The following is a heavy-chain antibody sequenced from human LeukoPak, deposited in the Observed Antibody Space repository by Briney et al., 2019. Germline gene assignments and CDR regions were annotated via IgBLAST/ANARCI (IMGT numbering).Heavy chain of an antibody. CDR3: ARVYGGNSGYAFDI. CDR1: GGSISGNA. D-gene: IGHD4-23*01. J-gene: IGHJ3*02. CDR2: IYKSGST. Sequence: SETLSLTCTVSGGSISGNAWSWIRQTPEKGLEWIGYIYKSGSTKYNPSLKGRVTISPDTSKNQFSLKLSSVTAADTAVYYCARVYGGNSGYAFDIWGQGTMVTVSS. V-gene: IGHV4-59*01.